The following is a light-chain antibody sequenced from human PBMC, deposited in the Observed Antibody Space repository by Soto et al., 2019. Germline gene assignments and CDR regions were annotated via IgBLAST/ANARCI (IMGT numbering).Light chain of an antibody. CDR2: AAS. CDR3: QQLNSYPIT. J-gene: IGKJ5*01. CDR1: QGISSS. Sequence: DIQLTQSPSFLSASVGDRVTITCRASQGISSSIAWYQQNPGKAPKLLIYAASTLQSGVPSRFSGSGSGTEFALKISILQPEDFATYYCQQLNSYPITFGHGTRLEI. V-gene: IGKV1-9*01.